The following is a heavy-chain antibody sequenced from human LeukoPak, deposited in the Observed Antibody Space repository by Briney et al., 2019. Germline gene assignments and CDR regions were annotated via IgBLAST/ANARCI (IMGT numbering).Heavy chain of an antibody. CDR1: GFTFSSYA. D-gene: IGHD3-22*01. CDR3: AKDLFYDSSGYYLRFDY. V-gene: IGHV3-23*01. CDR2: ISGSGGST. J-gene: IGHJ4*02. Sequence: PGGSLRLSCAASGFTFSSYAMSWVRQAPGKGLEWVSAISGSGGSTYYADSVKGRFTISRDNSKNTLYLQMNSLRAEDTAVYYCAKDLFYDSSGYYLRFDYWGQGTLVTVSS.